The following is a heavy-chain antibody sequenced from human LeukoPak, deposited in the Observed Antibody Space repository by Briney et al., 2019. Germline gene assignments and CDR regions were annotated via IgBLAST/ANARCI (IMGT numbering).Heavy chain of an antibody. Sequence: SETLSLTCTVSGGSISSYYWSWIRQPPGKGLEWIGYIYYSGSTNCNPSLKSRVTISVDTSKNQFSLKLSSVTAADTAVYYCARGAHYYDSSGYLMPLNYWGQGALVTVSS. J-gene: IGHJ4*02. CDR3: ARGAHYYDSSGYLMPLNY. D-gene: IGHD3-22*01. V-gene: IGHV4-59*01. CDR1: GGSISSYY. CDR2: IYYSGST.